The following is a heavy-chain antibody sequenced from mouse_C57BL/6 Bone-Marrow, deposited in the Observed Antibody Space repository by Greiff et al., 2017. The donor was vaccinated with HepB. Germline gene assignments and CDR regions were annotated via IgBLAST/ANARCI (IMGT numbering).Heavy chain of an antibody. CDR3: ARGEGYYGSSFYYYAMDY. Sequence: QVQLQQPGAELVMPGASVKLSCKASGYTFTSYWMHWVKQRPGQGLEWIGEIDPSDSYTNYNQKFKGKSTLTVDKSSSTAYMQLSSLTSEDSAVYYCARGEGYYGSSFYYYAMDYWGQGTSVTVSS. V-gene: IGHV1-69*01. D-gene: IGHD1-1*01. CDR2: IDPSDSYT. J-gene: IGHJ4*01. CDR1: GYTFTSYW.